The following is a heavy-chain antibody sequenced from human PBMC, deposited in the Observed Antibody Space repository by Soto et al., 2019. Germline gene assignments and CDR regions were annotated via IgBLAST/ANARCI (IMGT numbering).Heavy chain of an antibody. D-gene: IGHD4-17*01. CDR3: ARMTTVTRPFDY. Sequence: QLQLQESGPGLVKPSETLSLTCTDSGGSISSSSYYWGWIRQPPGKGLEWIGSIYYSGSTYYNPSLKSRVTISVDTSKNQFSLKLSSVTAADTAVYYCARMTTVTRPFDYWGQGTLVTVSS. J-gene: IGHJ4*02. V-gene: IGHV4-39*01. CDR1: GGSISSSSYY. CDR2: IYYSGST.